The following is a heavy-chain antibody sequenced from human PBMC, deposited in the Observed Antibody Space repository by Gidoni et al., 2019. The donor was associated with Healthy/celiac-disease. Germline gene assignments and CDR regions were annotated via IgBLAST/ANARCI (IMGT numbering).Heavy chain of an antibody. CDR3: ARTSPPNWFDP. CDR1: GGSISSGSHY. Sequence: QVQLQESGPGLVKPSQTLSLTCTVSGGSISSGSHYWSWIRQPAGKGLEWIGRVYTSGTTNYNPSLKSRVTISVDTSRNQFSLKLSSVTAADTAMYYCARTSPPNWFDPWGQGTLVTVSS. CDR2: VYTSGTT. V-gene: IGHV4-61*02. J-gene: IGHJ5*02.